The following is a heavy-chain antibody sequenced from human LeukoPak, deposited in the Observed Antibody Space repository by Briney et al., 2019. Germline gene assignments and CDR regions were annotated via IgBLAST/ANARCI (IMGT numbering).Heavy chain of an antibody. CDR1: GRSISSSSYY. Sequence: SETLSLTCTVSGRSISSSSYYWGWIRQPPGKGLEWIGSIYYSGSPYYNPSLKSRVTISVDTSKNQFSLKLSSVTAADTAVYYCARHGWSSGWLDYWGQGTLVTVSS. CDR2: IYYSGSP. CDR3: ARHGWSSGWLDY. D-gene: IGHD6-19*01. J-gene: IGHJ4*02. V-gene: IGHV4-39*01.